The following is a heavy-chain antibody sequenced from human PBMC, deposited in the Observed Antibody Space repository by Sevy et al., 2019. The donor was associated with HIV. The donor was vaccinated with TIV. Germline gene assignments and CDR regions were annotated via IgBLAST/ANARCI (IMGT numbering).Heavy chain of an antibody. CDR2: ISSSGSSS. D-gene: IGHD3-3*01. CDR3: VKDSIFYDSSSGYRPFYYYGMDV. Sequence: GGSLRLSCSASGFTFSGSALHWVRQAPGKGLEYVSVISSSGSSSYYAESVRGRFTISRDNSKNTLYLQMRSLRAEDTPVYYCVKDSIFYDSSSGYRPFYYYGMDVWGQGTLVTVSS. CDR1: GFTFSGSA. V-gene: IGHV3-64D*09. J-gene: IGHJ6*02.